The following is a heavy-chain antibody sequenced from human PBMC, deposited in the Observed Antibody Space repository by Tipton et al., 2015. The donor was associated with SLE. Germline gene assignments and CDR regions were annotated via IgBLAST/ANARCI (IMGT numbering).Heavy chain of an antibody. D-gene: IGHD6-13*01. CDR3: PRESSWDPLFDY. CDR1: GGSISSYY. V-gene: IGHV4-59*01. J-gene: IGHJ4*02. CDR2: IYYSGRT. Sequence: TLSLTCTVSGGSISSYYWSWIRQPPGKGLEWIGYIYYSGRTNYNPSLKSRVTISVDTSKNQFSLKLSSVTAADTAVYYCPRESSWDPLFDYWGQGTLVTVSS.